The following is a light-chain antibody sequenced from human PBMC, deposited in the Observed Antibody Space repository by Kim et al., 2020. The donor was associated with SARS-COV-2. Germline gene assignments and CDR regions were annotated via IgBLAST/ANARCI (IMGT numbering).Light chain of an antibody. CDR1: ILASKP. J-gene: IGLJ2*01. CDR3: QVRDPSADHPG. CDR2: FAR. Sequence: APGQTARITCERNILASKPVHGYHQRPGQLPVLVIYFARDRPSGIPERFSGCNSENTATLTISRVEAGDEAFYHCQVRDPSADHPGFGGGTQLTVL. V-gene: IGLV3-21*04.